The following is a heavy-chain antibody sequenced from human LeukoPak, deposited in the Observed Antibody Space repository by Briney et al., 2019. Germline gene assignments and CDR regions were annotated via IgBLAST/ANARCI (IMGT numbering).Heavy chain of an antibody. D-gene: IGHD6-13*01. J-gene: IGHJ4*02. CDR2: ISYDGNNK. CDR1: GFTFSRYA. CDR3: AKSPDRGYSSSWYDY. V-gene: IGHV3-30*18. Sequence: PGGSLRLSCAASGFTFSRYAMHWVRQAPGKGLEWVALISYDGNNKYYADSVKGRFSISRDNSKNTLYLQMNSLRAEDTAVYYCAKSPDRGYSSSWYDYWGQGTLVTVSS.